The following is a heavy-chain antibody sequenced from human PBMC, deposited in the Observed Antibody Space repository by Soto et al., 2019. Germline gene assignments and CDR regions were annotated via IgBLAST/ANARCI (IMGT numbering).Heavy chain of an antibody. CDR3: AIVAYSYGSLLYTDD. CDR1: GYTFTYYH. D-gene: IGHD5-18*01. V-gene: IGHV1-46*01. Sequence: AASVKVSCKASGYTFTYYHVHWVRQAPGQGLEWMGIINPNRGDTTYAQKFQGRFTMTSDTSTSTVYMEMSSLTSEDTALYYCAIVAYSYGSLLYTDDWGQGTLVA. J-gene: IGHJ4*02. CDR2: INPNRGDT.